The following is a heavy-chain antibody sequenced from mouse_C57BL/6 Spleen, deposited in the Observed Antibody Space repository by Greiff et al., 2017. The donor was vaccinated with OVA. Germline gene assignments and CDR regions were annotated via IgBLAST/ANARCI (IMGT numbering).Heavy chain of an antibody. CDR3: AREPYYCGSSYGCVDV. CDR1: GYTFTSYW. Sequence: QVQLQQPGAELVKPGASVKLSCKASGYTFTSYWMHWVKQRPGQGLEWIGMIHPNSGSTNYNEKFKSKATLTVDKSSSTAYMQLSSLTSEDSAVYYCAREPYYCGSSYGCVDVWGTGTTVTVAS. V-gene: IGHV1-64*01. D-gene: IGHD1-1*01. J-gene: IGHJ1*03. CDR2: IHPNSGST.